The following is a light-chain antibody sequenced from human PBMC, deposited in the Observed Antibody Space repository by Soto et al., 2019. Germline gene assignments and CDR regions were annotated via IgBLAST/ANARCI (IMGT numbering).Light chain of an antibody. J-gene: IGKJ1*01. V-gene: IGKV3-15*01. CDR2: GAS. CDR3: QQYRSSRT. CDR1: QSIESR. Sequence: IVMTQSPVTLSVSPGERATLSCRASQSIESRLAWYQQRPGQAPRLLIYGASIRATGIPARFSGSGSGTEFTLTISGLQADDFGDYYRQQYRSSRTFGQGTNVEFK.